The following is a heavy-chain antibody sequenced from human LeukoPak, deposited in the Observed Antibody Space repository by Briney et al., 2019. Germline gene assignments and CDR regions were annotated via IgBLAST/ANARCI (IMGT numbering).Heavy chain of an antibody. CDR3: ARDQGLTAPPPYGLDV. CDR1: GGTFSSSA. V-gene: IGHV1-69*04. CDR2: IIPVLNIT. D-gene: IGHD5-18*01. J-gene: IGHJ6*02. Sequence: SVKVSCKTSGGTFSSSAITWVRQAPGQGLEWMGRIIPVLNITTYAQKFQGSVTITADTSTSTVYMELSSLRSEETAIYYCARDQGLTAPPPYGLDVWGQGTTVIVSS.